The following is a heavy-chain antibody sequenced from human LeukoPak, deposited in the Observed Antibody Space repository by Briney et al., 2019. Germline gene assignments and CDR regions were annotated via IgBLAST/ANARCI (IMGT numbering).Heavy chain of an antibody. J-gene: IGHJ4*02. CDR1: GGSISSHF. CDR3: ARWAMITFGGVIADY. Sequence: PSETLSLTCTVSGGSISSHFWSWIRQPPGKGLEWIAYIYYSGSTDYNPSLKSRVTISVDTSKNQFSLKLSSVTAADTAVYYCARWAMITFGGVIADYWGQGTLVTVSS. CDR2: IYYSGST. V-gene: IGHV4-59*11. D-gene: IGHD3-16*02.